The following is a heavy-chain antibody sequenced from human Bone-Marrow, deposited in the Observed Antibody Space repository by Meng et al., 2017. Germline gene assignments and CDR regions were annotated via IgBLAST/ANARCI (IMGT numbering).Heavy chain of an antibody. CDR1: GFTFSCYG. J-gene: IGHJ4*02. D-gene: IGHD3/OR15-3a*01. Sequence: EQLGEAGGGLVQTGRSLRRAWAASGFTFSCYGMNLVRQAPGKGLEWVAVIWYDGSNKYYADSVKGRFTISRDNSKNTLYVQMNSLRAEDTAVYYCARELVDDDYWGQGTLVTVSS. CDR3: ARELVDDDY. V-gene: IGHV3-33*01. CDR2: IWYDGSNK.